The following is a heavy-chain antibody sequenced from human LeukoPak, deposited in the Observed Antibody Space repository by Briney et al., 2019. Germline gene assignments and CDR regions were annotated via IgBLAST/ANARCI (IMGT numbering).Heavy chain of an antibody. CDR3: ARDFNGDYVFDY. V-gene: IGHV3-21*01. D-gene: IGHD4-17*01. CDR2: ISSGGSYI. J-gene: IGHJ4*02. CDR1: GFTFSTYS. Sequence: GGSLRLSCAASGFTFSTYSMNWVRQAPGKGLEWISSISSGGSYIYYADSVRGRFTISRDNAKNSLYLQMNSLRAEDTAVYYCARDFNGDYVFDYWGQGTLATVSS.